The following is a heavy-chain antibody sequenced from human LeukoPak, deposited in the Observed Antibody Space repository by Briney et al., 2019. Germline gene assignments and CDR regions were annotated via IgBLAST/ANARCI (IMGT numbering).Heavy chain of an antibody. Sequence: SETLSLTCTVSGGSISSYYWSWIRQSPGKGLEWIGYIYYSGSANYNPSLESRVTISVDTSKNQFSLKLSSVTAADTAVYYCAREYYGSGNSSPSHSDYWGQGTLVAVSS. J-gene: IGHJ4*02. CDR1: GGSISSYY. CDR2: IYYSGSA. D-gene: IGHD3-10*01. CDR3: AREYYGSGNSSPSHSDY. V-gene: IGHV4-59*01.